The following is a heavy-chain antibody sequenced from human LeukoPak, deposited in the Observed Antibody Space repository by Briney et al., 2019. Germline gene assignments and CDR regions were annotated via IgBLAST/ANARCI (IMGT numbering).Heavy chain of an antibody. J-gene: IGHJ3*02. V-gene: IGHV1-46*01. D-gene: IGHD2-2*01. CDR2: INPSGGST. CDR3: ARGLRGGGFQDIVVVPANAFDI. CDR1: GYTFTSYY. Sequence: ASVKVSCKASGYTFTSYYMHWVRQAPGQGLEWMGIINPSGGSTSYAQKFQGRVTMTRDTSTSTVYMELSSLRSEDTAVYYCARGLRGGGFQDIVVVPANAFDIWGQGTMVTVSS.